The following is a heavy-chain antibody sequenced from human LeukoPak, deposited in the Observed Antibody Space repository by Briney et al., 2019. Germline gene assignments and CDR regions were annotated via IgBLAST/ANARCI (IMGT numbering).Heavy chain of an antibody. CDR1: GGSISSYY. CDR3: AREPPPFDYGDYADAFDI. D-gene: IGHD4-17*01. V-gene: IGHV4-59*01. Sequence: SETLSLTCTVSGGSISSYYWSWIRQPPGKGLEWIGYIYYSGSTNYNPSLKSRVTISVDTSKNQFSLKLSPVTAADTAVYYCAREPPPFDYGDYADAFDIWGQGTMVTVSS. J-gene: IGHJ3*02. CDR2: IYYSGST.